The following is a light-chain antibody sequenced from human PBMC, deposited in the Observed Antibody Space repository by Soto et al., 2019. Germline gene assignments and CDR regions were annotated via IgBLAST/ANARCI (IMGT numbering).Light chain of an antibody. CDR1: SSNIENYN. Sequence: QSVLTQPPSASGTPGQRVTISCSGSSSNIENYNVDWYQQLPGTAPKLLIYTNTQRPSGVPDRFSGSKSGTSASLAISGLQSEDEADYYCAAWDDSLNGVVFGGGTKVTVL. CDR3: AAWDDSLNGVV. V-gene: IGLV1-44*01. CDR2: TNT. J-gene: IGLJ2*01.